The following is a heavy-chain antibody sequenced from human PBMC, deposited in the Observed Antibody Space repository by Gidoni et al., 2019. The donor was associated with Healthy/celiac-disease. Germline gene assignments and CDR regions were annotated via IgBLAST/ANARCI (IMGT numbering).Heavy chain of an antibody. J-gene: IGHJ4*02. CDR3: ARPPAGPYYFDY. Sequence: FTISRDNSKNTLYLQMNSLRAEDTAVYYCARPPAGPYYFDYWGQGTLVTVSS. D-gene: IGHD3-10*01. V-gene: IGHV3-30*01.